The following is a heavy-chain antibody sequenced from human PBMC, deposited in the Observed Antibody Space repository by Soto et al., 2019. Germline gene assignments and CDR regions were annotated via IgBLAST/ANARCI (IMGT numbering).Heavy chain of an antibody. CDR2: VNPIVSMS. V-gene: IGHV1-69*02. CDR3: ASSYGSGYRAFDY. J-gene: IGHJ4*02. CDR1: GGTFNFYS. Sequence: QVQLVQSGAEVKRPGASVKVSCKASGGTFNFYSINWERQATGVGLEWMGRVNPIVSMSNYAQKFQGRVTMTADKSTSTAYMEISSLRSEDTAIYYCASSYGSGYRAFDYWGQGALVTVSS. D-gene: IGHD3-10*01.